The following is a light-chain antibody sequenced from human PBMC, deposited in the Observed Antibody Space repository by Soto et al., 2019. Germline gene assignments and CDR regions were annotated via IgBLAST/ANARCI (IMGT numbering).Light chain of an antibody. V-gene: IGKV3-20*01. CDR1: QSVSRSF. CDR3: QQYDTSPRT. CDR2: GAS. J-gene: IGKJ2*01. Sequence: EIVLTQSPGTLSLSPGERATLSCRASQSVSRSFLAWYQQKPGQAPRLLIYGASSRATGIPDRFSGSGSGTDFTLTISRLEPEDSALYYFQQYDTSPRTFGQGTKLEI.